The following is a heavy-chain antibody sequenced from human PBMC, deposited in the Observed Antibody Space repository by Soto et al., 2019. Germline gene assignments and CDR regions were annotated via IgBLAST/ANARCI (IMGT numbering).Heavy chain of an antibody. D-gene: IGHD2-15*01. J-gene: IGHJ4*02. CDR3: ARARYCSGGSCEGFDY. V-gene: IGHV4-31*03. CDR1: GGSISSGGYY. CDR2: IYYSGST. Sequence: KASETLSLTCTVSGGSISSGGYYWSWIRQHPGKGLEWIGYIYYSGSTYYNPSLKSRVTISVDTSKNQFSLKLSSVTAADTAVYYCARARYCSGGSCEGFDYWGQGTLVTVSS.